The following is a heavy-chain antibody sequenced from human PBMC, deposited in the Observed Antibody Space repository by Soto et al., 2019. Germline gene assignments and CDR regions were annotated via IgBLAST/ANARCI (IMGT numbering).Heavy chain of an antibody. V-gene: IGHV1-69*01. CDR2: FIPIFGTP. CDR3: ARSGAYYDFWSGYHRGAWFDT. J-gene: IGHJ5*02. CDR1: GGTFSNYA. Sequence: QVQLVQSGAEVKKPGSSVKVSCKASGGTFSNYAISWVRQAPGQGLEWMGGFIPIFGTPNYAQKFQGRVTIIADESTTTAYMQLSSLRSEDTAVYYCARSGAYYDFWSGYHRGAWFDTWGQGTLVTVSS. D-gene: IGHD3-3*01.